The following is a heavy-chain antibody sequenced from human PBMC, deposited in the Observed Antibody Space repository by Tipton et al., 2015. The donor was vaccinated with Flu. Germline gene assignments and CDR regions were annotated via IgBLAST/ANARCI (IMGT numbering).Heavy chain of an antibody. CDR2: IHRTGGT. CDR3: ARRDYSNYVSEPKNWFDP. CDR1: GGSFSGYY. J-gene: IGHJ5*02. D-gene: IGHD4-11*01. V-gene: IGHV4-34*01. Sequence: TLSLTCAVYGGSFSGYYWSWIRQPPGKGLEWIGSIHRTGGTHYNPSLSRRVTIAVDTSKNQFYLRLTSVTAADTAVYYCARRDYSNYVSEPKNWFDPWGQGTLVAVSS.